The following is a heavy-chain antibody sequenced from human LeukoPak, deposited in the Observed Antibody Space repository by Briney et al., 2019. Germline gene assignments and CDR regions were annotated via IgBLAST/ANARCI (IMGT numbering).Heavy chain of an antibody. CDR1: GGSISSYY. V-gene: IGHV4-59*01. Sequence: PSETLSLTCTVSGGSISSYYWSWIRQPPGKGLEWIGYIYYIGSTNYNPSLKSRVTISVDTSKNQFSLKLSSVTAADTAVYYCARVGYDSSGYYKTDYYYYYYMDVWGKGTTVTVSS. CDR3: ARVGYDSSGYYKTDYYYYYYMDV. J-gene: IGHJ6*03. D-gene: IGHD3-22*01. CDR2: IYYIGST.